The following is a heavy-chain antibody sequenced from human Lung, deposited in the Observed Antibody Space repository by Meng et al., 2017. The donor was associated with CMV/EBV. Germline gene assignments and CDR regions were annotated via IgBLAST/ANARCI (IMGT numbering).Heavy chain of an antibody. CDR3: ARDLFHRFDS. J-gene: IGHJ5*01. CDR2: INPNNGDT. V-gene: IGHV1-2*02. CDR1: GYRFSAYY. Sequence: ASVXVSCKASGYRFSAYYMHWVRQAPGQGLEWMGWINPNNGDTKYAQKFRGSVTMTRDTSMTTAYMEVSSLKSDDTAIYYCARDLFHRFDSWGQGTLVTVYS.